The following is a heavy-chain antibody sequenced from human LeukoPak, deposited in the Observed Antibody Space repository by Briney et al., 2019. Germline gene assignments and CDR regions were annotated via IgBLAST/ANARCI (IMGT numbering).Heavy chain of an antibody. CDR2: INTSSGNT. J-gene: IGHJ4*02. D-gene: IGHD6-19*01. V-gene: IGHV1-18*01. CDR1: GYTFASYG. CDR3: ARDLFLYSSGWTGYFDY. Sequence: SVKVSCKAXGYTFASYGLSWVRQAPGQGLEWMGWINTSSGNTKYAQKLQGRVTMTTDTSTSTAYMEVRSLRSDDTAIYYCARDLFLYSSGWTGYFDYWGQGTLVTVSS.